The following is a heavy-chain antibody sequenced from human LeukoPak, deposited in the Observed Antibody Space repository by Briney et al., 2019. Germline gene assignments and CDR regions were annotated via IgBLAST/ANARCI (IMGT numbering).Heavy chain of an antibody. CDR2: IYTSGST. D-gene: IGHD6-25*01. J-gene: IGHJ5*02. CDR3: ARGSGVIDP. Sequence: SETLSLTCTVSGGSISSGSYYWRWIRQPAGKGLAWVGRIYTSGSTNYNPSLKRRVTISVDTPTNQFSLKLSSVTAADTAVYYCARGSGVIDPWGQGTLVTVSS. CDR1: GGSISSGSYY. V-gene: IGHV4-61*02.